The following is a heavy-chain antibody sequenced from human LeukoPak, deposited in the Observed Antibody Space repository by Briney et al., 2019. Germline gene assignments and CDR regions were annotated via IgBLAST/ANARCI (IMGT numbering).Heavy chain of an antibody. CDR3: ARAKRSGYREFGGFDY. D-gene: IGHD3-3*01. CDR1: GYSVSSNSAA. Sequence: SQTLSLTCAISGYSVSSNSAAWNWIRQSPSRGLEWLGRTYYRSKWYNDYAVSVKSRITINPDTSKNQFSLQLNSVTPEDTAVYYCARAKRSGYREFGGFDYWGQGTLVTVSS. J-gene: IGHJ4*02. CDR2: TYYRSKWYN. V-gene: IGHV6-1*01.